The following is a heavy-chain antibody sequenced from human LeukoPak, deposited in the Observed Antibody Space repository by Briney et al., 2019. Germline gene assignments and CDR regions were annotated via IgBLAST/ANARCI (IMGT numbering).Heavy chain of an antibody. Sequence: SVKVSCKASGGTFSSYAISWVRQAPGQGLEWMGGIIPIFGTANYAQKFQGRVTITADESTSTAYMEPSSLRSEDTAVYYCARDTRTHEGYGDYVGGFDYWGQGTLVTVSS. V-gene: IGHV1-69*01. J-gene: IGHJ4*02. CDR1: GGTFSSYA. CDR3: ARDTRTHEGYGDYVGGFDY. D-gene: IGHD4-17*01. CDR2: IIPIFGTA.